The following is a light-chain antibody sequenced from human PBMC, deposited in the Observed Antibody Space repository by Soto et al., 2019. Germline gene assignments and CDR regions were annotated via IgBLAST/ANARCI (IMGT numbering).Light chain of an antibody. CDR1: SSDVGGYNY. J-gene: IGLJ1*01. Sequence: SALTPASSESVSPGKSVTMSGTGTSSDVGGYNYVSWYQQHPGKAPKLMIYEVSNRPSGVSNRFSGSKSGNTASLTISGLQAEDEADYYCSSYTSSSTYVFGTGTKVTVL. V-gene: IGLV2-14*01. CDR2: EVS. CDR3: SSYTSSSTYV.